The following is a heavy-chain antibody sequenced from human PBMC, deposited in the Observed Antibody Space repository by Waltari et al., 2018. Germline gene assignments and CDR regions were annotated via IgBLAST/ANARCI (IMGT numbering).Heavy chain of an antibody. Sequence: QVQLQQWGAGLFKPPETLSLTCAVHGGSFRGYYWSWIRQPRGKGLEWSGEINHSGSTNYNPSRKMRVTISVDTSKTQFSLKLSSVTAADTAVYYCARANRGPRSQLRRRLACWFDPWGQGTLVTVSS. D-gene: IGHD3-3*01. J-gene: IGHJ5*02. V-gene: IGHV4-34*01. CDR1: GGSFRGYY. CDR3: ARANRGPRSQLRRRLACWFDP. CDR2: INHSGST.